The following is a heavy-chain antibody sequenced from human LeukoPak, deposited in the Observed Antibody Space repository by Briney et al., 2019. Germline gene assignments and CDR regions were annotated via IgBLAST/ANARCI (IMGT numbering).Heavy chain of an antibody. D-gene: IGHD3-3*01. J-gene: IGHJ4*02. Sequence: ASVKVSCKASGYTFTAYYMHWVRQAPGQGLEWMGWINPNSGGTNYAQKFQGRVTMTRDTSISTAYMELSRLRSDDTAVYYCARAPSDYDFWSGYYSYFDYWGQGTLVTVSS. V-gene: IGHV1-2*02. CDR1: GYTFTAYY. CDR3: ARAPSDYDFWSGYYSYFDY. CDR2: INPNSGGT.